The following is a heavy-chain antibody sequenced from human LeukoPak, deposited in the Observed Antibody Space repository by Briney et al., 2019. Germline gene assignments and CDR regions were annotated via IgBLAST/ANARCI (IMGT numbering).Heavy chain of an antibody. J-gene: IGHJ4*02. CDR2: ISRHGST. CDR3: ARGMVLYRGWSTGNYFDY. D-gene: IGHD2-15*01. Sequence: GGSLRLSCAASGFAVSSNYMSWVRQGPGKGLEWVAVISRHGSTKIYAASVKGRFTISRDNSKNTMYLQMDSLRPEDTAVYFCARGMVLYRGWSTGNYFDYWGQGTLVTVSS. V-gene: IGHV3-66*03. CDR1: GFAVSSNY.